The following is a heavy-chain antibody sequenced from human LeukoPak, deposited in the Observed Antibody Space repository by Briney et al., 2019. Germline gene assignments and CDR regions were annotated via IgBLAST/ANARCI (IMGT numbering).Heavy chain of an antibody. Sequence: PSETLSLTCAVYGGSFSGHYWTWIRHPPGKGLEWSGEINHSGSTNYNPSLKCRVTISVDTSKNQLSLQVSSVTAADTAVYYCARPSSGPFGYYYYYMDIWGKGTTVTNSS. J-gene: IGHJ6*03. D-gene: IGHD6-19*01. CDR3: ARPSSGPFGYYYYYMDI. CDR1: GGSFSGHY. V-gene: IGHV4-34*01. CDR2: INHSGST.